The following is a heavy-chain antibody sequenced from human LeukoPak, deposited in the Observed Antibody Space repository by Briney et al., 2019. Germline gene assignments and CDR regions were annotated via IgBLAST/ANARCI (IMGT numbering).Heavy chain of an antibody. CDR2: IYYSGST. CDR3: ARQSVTTFDY. V-gene: IGHV4-39*01. CDR1: GGSISSSSYY. D-gene: IGHD4-17*01. J-gene: IGHJ4*02. Sequence: SETLSLTCTVSGGSISSSSYYWGWIRQPPGKGLEWIGSIYYSGSTYYNPSLKSRVTISVDTSKNQFSLKLSSVTAADTAVYYCARQSVTTFDYWGQGTLVTVSS.